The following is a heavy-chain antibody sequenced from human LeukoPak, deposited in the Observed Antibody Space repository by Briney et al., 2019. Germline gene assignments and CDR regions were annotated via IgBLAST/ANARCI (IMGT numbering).Heavy chain of an antibody. CDR3: ARVGAAGTDY. J-gene: IGHJ4*02. CDR2: IYYSGST. D-gene: IGHD6-13*01. Sequence: PSETLSLTCTVSGGSVSSGSYYWSWIRQPPGKGLEWIGYIYYSGSTNYNPSLKSRVTISVDTSKNQFSLKLSSVTAADTAVYYCARVGAAGTDYWGQGTLVTVSS. V-gene: IGHV4-61*01. CDR1: GGSVSSGSYY.